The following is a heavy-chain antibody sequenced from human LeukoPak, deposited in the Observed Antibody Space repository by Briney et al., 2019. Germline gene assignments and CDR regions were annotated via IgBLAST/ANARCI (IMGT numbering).Heavy chain of an antibody. Sequence: GGPVKVSCKASGYTFTSYGISWVRQAPGQGLEWMGWISAYNGNTNYAQKLQGRVTMTTDTSTSTAYMELRSLRSDDTAVYYCARVDIVVVPAATGHYYYYYMDVWGKGTTVTVSS. CDR1: GYTFTSYG. D-gene: IGHD2-2*03. CDR2: ISAYNGNT. J-gene: IGHJ6*03. V-gene: IGHV1-18*01. CDR3: ARVDIVVVPAATGHYYYYYMDV.